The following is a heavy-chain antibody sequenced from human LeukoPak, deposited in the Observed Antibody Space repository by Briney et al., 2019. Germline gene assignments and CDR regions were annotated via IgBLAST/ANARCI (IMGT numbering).Heavy chain of an antibody. CDR1: DDSITMYY. J-gene: IGHJ4*02. CDR3: ARDSGGYSYGYPFDY. D-gene: IGHD5-18*01. V-gene: IGHV4-34*01. CDR2: INHSGST. Sequence: SETLSLTCSVSDDSITMYYWSWIRQPPGKGLEWIGEINHSGSTNYNPSLRSRVTISVDTSKNQFSLKLSSVTAADTAVYYCARDSGGYSYGYPFDYWGQGTLVTVSS.